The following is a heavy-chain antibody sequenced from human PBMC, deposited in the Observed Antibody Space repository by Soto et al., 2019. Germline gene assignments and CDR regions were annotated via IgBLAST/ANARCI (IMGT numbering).Heavy chain of an antibody. Sequence: XSVKVSFNVSGYTLTELSMHLVRHAPGKGLEWMGGFDPEDGETIYAQKFQGRVTMTEDTSTDTAYMELSSLRSEDKAVYYCATSGGGLMTTEFDAFDIWGQGTMVTVSS. J-gene: IGHJ3*02. CDR2: FDPEDGET. V-gene: IGHV1-24*01. CDR1: GYTLTELS. D-gene: IGHD3-16*01. CDR3: ATSGGGLMTTEFDAFDI.